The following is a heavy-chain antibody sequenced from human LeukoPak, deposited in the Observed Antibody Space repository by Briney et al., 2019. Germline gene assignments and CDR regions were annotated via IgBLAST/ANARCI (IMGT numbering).Heavy chain of an antibody. D-gene: IGHD5-18*01. CDR1: GESISGYD. CDR3: AGVDAAMPDAFDI. CDR2: INHNGIT. J-gene: IGHJ3*02. V-gene: IGHV4-34*01. Sequence: SETLSLTCAVYGESISGYDWSWIRQPPGEGLEWIGKINHNGITNYNPSLKSRVTISLDTSTNQFSMKLRALTAADTAVYDCAGVDAAMPDAFDIWGQGTTVTVSS.